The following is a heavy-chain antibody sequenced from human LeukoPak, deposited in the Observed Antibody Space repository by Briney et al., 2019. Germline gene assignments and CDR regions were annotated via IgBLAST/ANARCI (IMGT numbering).Heavy chain of an antibody. Sequence: SETLSLTCAVSGGSISSGGYSWSWIRQPPGKGLEWIGYIYHSGSTYYNSSLKSRVTISVDRSKNQFSLKLSSVTAADTAVYYCARSSSGWPYYYYGMDVWGKGTTVTVSS. D-gene: IGHD6-19*01. CDR2: IYHSGST. V-gene: IGHV4-30-2*01. J-gene: IGHJ6*04. CDR3: ARSSSGWPYYYYGMDV. CDR1: GGSISSGGYS.